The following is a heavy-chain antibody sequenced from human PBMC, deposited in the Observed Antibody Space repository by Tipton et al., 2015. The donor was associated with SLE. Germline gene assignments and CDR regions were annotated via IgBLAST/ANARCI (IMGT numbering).Heavy chain of an antibody. V-gene: IGHV4-59*01. J-gene: IGHJ6*02. Sequence: TLSLTCTVSGGSISSYYWSWIRQPPGKGLEWIGYIYYSGSTNYNPSLKSRVTISVDTSKNQFSLKLSSVTAADTAVYYCARQPTKEDYGMDVWGQGTTVTVSS. CDR3: ARQPTKEDYGMDV. CDR2: IYYSGST. D-gene: IGHD5-12*01. CDR1: GGSISSYY.